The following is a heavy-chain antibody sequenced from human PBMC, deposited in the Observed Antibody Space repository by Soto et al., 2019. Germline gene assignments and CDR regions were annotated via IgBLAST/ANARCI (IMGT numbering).Heavy chain of an antibody. V-gene: IGHV3-74*01. CDR1: GFTVSSNY. CDR2: ISDDGSTA. Sequence: GGSLRLSCAASGFTVSSNYMSWVRQVPGKGLTWVSRISDDGSTATYADSVKGRFVISRDNAKNSLYLEMNTLRVDDSGLYYCARGPRVSSTGTGAHWGRGTLVTVSS. J-gene: IGHJ4*02. CDR3: ARGPRVSSTGTGAH. D-gene: IGHD1-1*01.